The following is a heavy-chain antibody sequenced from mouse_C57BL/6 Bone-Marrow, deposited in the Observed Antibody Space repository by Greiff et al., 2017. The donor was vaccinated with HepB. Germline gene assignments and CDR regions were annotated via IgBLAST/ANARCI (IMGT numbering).Heavy chain of an antibody. J-gene: IGHJ3*01. CDR3: ARAVYWFAY. Sequence: VQLKESGPGLVKPSQSLSLTCSVTGYSITSGYYWNWIRQFPGNKLEWMGYISYDGSNNYNPSLKNRFSITRDTSKNQFFLKLNSVTTEDTATYYCARAVYWFAYWGQGTLVTVSA. CDR2: ISYDGSN. CDR1: GYSITSGYY. V-gene: IGHV3-6*01.